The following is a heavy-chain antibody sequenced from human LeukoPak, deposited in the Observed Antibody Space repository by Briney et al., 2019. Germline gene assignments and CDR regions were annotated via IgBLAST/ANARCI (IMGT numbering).Heavy chain of an antibody. V-gene: IGHV1-2*02. Sequence: ASVKVSCKASGYTFTGDYMHWVRQAPGQGLEWRGWINPNSGGTNYAQKFQDRVTMTRDTSISTAYMELSRLRSDDTAVYYCARVRRYCSSTSCPRDFQHWGQGTLVTVSS. CDR1: GYTFTGDY. J-gene: IGHJ1*01. D-gene: IGHD2-2*01. CDR2: INPNSGGT. CDR3: ARVRRYCSSTSCPRDFQH.